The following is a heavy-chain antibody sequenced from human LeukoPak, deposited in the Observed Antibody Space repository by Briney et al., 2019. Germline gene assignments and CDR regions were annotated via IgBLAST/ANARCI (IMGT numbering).Heavy chain of an antibody. J-gene: IGHJ6*03. CDR1: GGTFSSYA. V-gene: IGHV1-69*13. D-gene: IGHD6-13*01. CDR2: IIPIFGTA. CDR3: ARAADPYSSSWYTKGGYYYYYYYMDV. Sequence: ASVKVSCKASGGTFSSYAISWVRQAPGQGLEWMGGIIPIFGTANYAQKFQGRVTITADESTSTAYMELSSLRSEDTAVYYCARAADPYSSSWYTKGGYYYYYYYMDVWGKGTTDTASS.